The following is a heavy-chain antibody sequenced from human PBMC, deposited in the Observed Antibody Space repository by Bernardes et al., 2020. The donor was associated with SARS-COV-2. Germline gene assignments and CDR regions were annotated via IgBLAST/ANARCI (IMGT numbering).Heavy chain of an antibody. J-gene: IGHJ4*02. V-gene: IGHV4-59*08. CDR1: GGSIIRYF. CDR3: ARHNEYSAYDSHFDY. D-gene: IGHD5-12*01. Sequence: SEHLSPTRPVSGGSIIRYFWSWIRPPPGKGLEWIGYIYYSGSTDYNPSLKSRVTISVDTSKNQFSLKLSSVTAADTAVYYCARHNEYSAYDSHFDYWGQGNLVTVSS. CDR2: IYYSGST.